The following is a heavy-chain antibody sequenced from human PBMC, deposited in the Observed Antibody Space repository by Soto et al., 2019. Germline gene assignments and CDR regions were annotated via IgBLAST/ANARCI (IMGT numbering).Heavy chain of an antibody. CDR3: ARDRGYCSGGSCYSMYRY. Sequence: QVQLVQSGAEVRKPGASVKVSCKASGYTFTSYGISWVRQAPGQGLEWMGWISAYNGNTNYAQKLQGRVTMTTDTSTSTAYMGLRSLRSDDTAVYYCARDRGYCSGGSCYSMYRYWGQGTLVTVSS. D-gene: IGHD2-15*01. CDR1: GYTFTSYG. V-gene: IGHV1-18*01. CDR2: ISAYNGNT. J-gene: IGHJ4*02.